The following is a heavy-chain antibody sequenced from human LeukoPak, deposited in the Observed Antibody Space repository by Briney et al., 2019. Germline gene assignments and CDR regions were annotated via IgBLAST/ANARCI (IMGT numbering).Heavy chain of an antibody. CDR3: ATVYDSSGYYPF. CDR1: GGSFSGYY. V-gene: IGHV4-34*01. J-gene: IGHJ4*02. D-gene: IGHD3-22*01. CDR2: VNHSGGT. Sequence: SETLSLTCAVYGGSFSGYYWSWIRQPPGKGLEWIGEVNHSGGTNYNPSLKSRVTISVDTSKNQFSLKLSSVTAADAAVYYCATVYDSSGYYPFWGQGTLVTVSS.